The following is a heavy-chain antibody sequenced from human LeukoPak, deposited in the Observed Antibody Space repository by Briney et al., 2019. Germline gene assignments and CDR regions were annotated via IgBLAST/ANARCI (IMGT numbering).Heavy chain of an antibody. CDR2: IKSDGSSA. CDR3: ARDLRTPSDTNIAIDY. V-gene: IGHV3-74*01. Sequence: GGSLRLSGAASGFTFSSYWMHWVRQAPGKGLVWVSRIKSDGSSASYADSVKGRFTISRDNAKNTLYLQMNSLRAEDTAVYYCARDLRTPSDTNIAIDYWGQGTLVTVSS. CDR1: GFTFSSYW. J-gene: IGHJ4*02. D-gene: IGHD4-23*01.